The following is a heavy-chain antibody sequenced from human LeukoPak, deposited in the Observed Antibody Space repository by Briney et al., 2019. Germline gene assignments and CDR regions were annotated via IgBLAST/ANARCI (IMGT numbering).Heavy chain of an antibody. CDR2: INHSGNT. V-gene: IGHV4-34*01. D-gene: IGHD3-10*01. Sequence: SETLSLTCAVYGGSFSGYYWSWIRQPPGKGLEWIGEINHSGNTNYNPSLKSRVTISVDTSKNQFSLKLSSVTAAETAVYSCESGHYYGSGIPTAYYGMDVWGQGTTVTVSS. CDR1: GGSFSGYY. CDR3: ESGHYYGSGIPTAYYGMDV. J-gene: IGHJ6*02.